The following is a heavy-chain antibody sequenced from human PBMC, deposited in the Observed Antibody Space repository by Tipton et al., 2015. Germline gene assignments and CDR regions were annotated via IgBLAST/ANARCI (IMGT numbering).Heavy chain of an antibody. J-gene: IGHJ6*02. CDR2: IYYSGST. CDR1: GGSISSSLHY. CDR3: ARDLEHGMDV. D-gene: IGHD5-24*01. V-gene: IGHV4-39*07. Sequence: TLSLTCTVSGGSISSSLHYWGWIRQPPGKGLEWIGSIYYSGSTHYNPSFKSRVAISVDTSKNQFSLTLNSVTAADTAVYYCARDLEHGMDVWGQGTTVTVSS.